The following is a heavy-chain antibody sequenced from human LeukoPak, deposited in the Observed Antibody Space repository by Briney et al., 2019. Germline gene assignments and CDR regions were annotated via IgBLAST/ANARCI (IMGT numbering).Heavy chain of an antibody. Sequence: SETLSLTCTVSGGPISSRSYYWGWIRQPPGKGLEWIGSIYYSGSTYYNPSLKSTVTISVDMSKNQFSLKLSSVTAADTAVYYCARDEYGSGSSILYWGQGTLVTVSS. CDR3: ARDEYGSGSSILY. CDR2: IYYSGST. J-gene: IGHJ4*02. CDR1: GGPISSRSYY. D-gene: IGHD3-10*01. V-gene: IGHV4-39*07.